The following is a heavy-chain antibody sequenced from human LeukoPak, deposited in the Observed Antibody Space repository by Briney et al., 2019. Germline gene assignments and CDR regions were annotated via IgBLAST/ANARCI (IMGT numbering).Heavy chain of an antibody. J-gene: IGHJ6*02. D-gene: IGHD1-7*01. CDR1: GYIFTSYY. Sequence: ASVKVSCKASGYIFTSYYVHWVRQAPGHGLEWMGWINSNSGGTNYAQKFQGGVTMTRDTSISTVYMEISRLRSDDTAVYCCVRGGNSTYYSALDVWGQGTTVVVSS. CDR2: INSNSGGT. V-gene: IGHV1-2*02. CDR3: VRGGNSTYYSALDV.